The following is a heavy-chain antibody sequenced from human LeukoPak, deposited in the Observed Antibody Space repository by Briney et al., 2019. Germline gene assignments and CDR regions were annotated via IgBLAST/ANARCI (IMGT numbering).Heavy chain of an antibody. J-gene: IGHJ4*02. V-gene: IGHV3-30*18. CDR1: GFTFSSYG. D-gene: IGHD3-9*01. CDR2: ISYDGGNK. CDR3: AKDRSTYNVLTGYQDY. Sequence: GRSLRLSCAASGFTFSSYGMHWVRQAPGKGPEWVALISYDGGNKDYVDSVKGRFTVSRDNSRNTLYLQLNSLRPEDTAVYYCAKDRSTYNVLTGYQDYWGQGTLVTVSS.